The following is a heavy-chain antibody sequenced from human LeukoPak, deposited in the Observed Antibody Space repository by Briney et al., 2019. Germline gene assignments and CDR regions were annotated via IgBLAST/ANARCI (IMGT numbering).Heavy chain of an antibody. CDR2: IYYSGST. D-gene: IGHD4-17*01. Sequence: SETLSLTCTVSGGSISSYYWSWIRQPPGKGLEWIGSIYYSGSTYYNPSLKSRVTISVDTSKNQFSLKLSSVTAADTAVYYCARGYGVEYLQHWGQGTLVTVSS. V-gene: IGHV4-59*12. CDR3: ARGYGVEYLQH. CDR1: GGSISSYY. J-gene: IGHJ1*01.